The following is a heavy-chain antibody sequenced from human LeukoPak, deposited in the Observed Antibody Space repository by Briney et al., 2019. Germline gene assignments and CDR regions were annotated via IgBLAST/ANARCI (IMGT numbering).Heavy chain of an antibody. D-gene: IGHD3-10*01. CDR1: GYTFTGYY. Sequence: ASVKVSCKASGYTFTGYYMHWVRQAPGQGLEWMGWINPNSGGTNYAQEFQGRVTMTRDTSISTAYMELSRLRSDDTAVYYCARAKSRGVIITSPLGYWGQGTLVTVSS. V-gene: IGHV1-2*02. CDR2: INPNSGGT. CDR3: ARAKSRGVIITSPLGY. J-gene: IGHJ4*02.